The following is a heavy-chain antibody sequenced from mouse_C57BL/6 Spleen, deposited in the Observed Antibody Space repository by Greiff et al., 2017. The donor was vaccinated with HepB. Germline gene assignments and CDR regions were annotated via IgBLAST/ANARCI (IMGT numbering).Heavy chain of an antibody. V-gene: IGHV1-15*01. CDR1: GNTFTDYE. D-gene: IGHD1-1*01. J-gene: IGHJ1*03. CDR3: SNYYGSSYWYFDV. CDR2: IDPETGGT. Sequence: QVQLQQSGAELVRPGASVTLSCKASGNTFTDYEMHWVKQTPVHGLEWIGAIDPETGGTAYNQKFKGKAILTADKSSSTAYMELRSLTSEDSAVYYCSNYYGSSYWYFDVWGTGTTVTVSS.